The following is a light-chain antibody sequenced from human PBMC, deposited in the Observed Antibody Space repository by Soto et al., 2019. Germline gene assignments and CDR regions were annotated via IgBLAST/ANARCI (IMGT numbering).Light chain of an antibody. CDR3: SSYSLSPSSYV. J-gene: IGLJ1*01. CDR1: SVDVGDYNS. CDR2: HVT. Sequence: QSALTQPASVSGSPGQSITISCTGSSVDVGDYNSVSWYQQHPGKAPKVMIYHVTIRASGVSNRFSGSKSGNTASLTISGLQAEDYADYYCSSYSLSPSSYVFGTGTNVNVL. V-gene: IGLV2-14*03.